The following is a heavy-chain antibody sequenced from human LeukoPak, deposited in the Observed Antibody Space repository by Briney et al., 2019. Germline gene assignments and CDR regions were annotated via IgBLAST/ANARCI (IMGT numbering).Heavy chain of an antibody. V-gene: IGHV1-2*02. CDR1: GYTFTGYY. J-gene: IGHJ4*02. Sequence: GASVKVSCKASGYTFTGYYMHWVRQAPGQGLEWMGWINPNSGGTNYAQKFQGRVTMTRDTSISTAYMELSRLRSDDTAVYYCARAPTVVTPYYFDYWGQGTLVTVSS. D-gene: IGHD4-23*01. CDR2: INPNSGGT. CDR3: ARAPTVVTPYYFDY.